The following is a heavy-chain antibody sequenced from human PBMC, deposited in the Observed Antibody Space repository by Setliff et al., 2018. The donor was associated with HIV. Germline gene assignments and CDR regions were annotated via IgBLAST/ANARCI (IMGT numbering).Heavy chain of an antibody. V-gene: IGHV4-38-2*01. CDR1: GYSISSGYY. CDR2: IHNSGTT. J-gene: IGHJ3*02. CDR3: ASAGAWQRNALDI. D-gene: IGHD5-12*01. Sequence: NPSETLSLTCAVSGYSISSGYYWGWIRQPPGKGLEWIGYIHNSGTTHYNPAFESRLIISLDMSNNRFSLNLASVTAADTAVYYCASAGAWQRNALDIWGQGTMVTVSS.